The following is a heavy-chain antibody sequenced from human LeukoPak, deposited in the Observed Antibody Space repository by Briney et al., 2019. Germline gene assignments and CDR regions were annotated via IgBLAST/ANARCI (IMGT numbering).Heavy chain of an antibody. V-gene: IGHV4-30-4*08. J-gene: IGHJ4*02. CDR3: ARGEWLRAFDY. CDR1: GGSISSGDYY. CDR2: IYYSGST. D-gene: IGHD5-12*01. Sequence: PSQTLSLTCTVSGGSISSGDYYWSWSRQPPGKGLEWIGYIYYSGSTYYNPSLKSRVTISVDTSKNQFSLKLSSVTAADTAVYYCARGEWLRAFDYWGQGTLVTVSS.